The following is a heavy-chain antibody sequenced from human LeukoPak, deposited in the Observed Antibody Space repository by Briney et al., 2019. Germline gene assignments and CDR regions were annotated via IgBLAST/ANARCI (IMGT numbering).Heavy chain of an antibody. J-gene: IGHJ6*02. CDR3: ARGDYHQYFDWLLSSGMDV. Sequence: GASVKVSCKASGYTFTSYAMHWVRQAPGQRLEWMGWINAGNGNTKYSQKFQGRVTITRDTSASTAYMELSSLRSEDTAVYYCARGDYHQYFDWLLSSGMDVWGQGTTVTVSS. D-gene: IGHD3-9*01. V-gene: IGHV1-3*01. CDR1: GYTFTSYA. CDR2: INAGNGNT.